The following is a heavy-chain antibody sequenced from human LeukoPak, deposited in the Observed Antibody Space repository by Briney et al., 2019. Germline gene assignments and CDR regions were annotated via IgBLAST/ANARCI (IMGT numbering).Heavy chain of an antibody. CDR1: GFTFSSYG. CDR3: AKTNGYYSD. D-gene: IGHD3-22*01. V-gene: IGHV3-23*01. Sequence: GGSLRLSCAASGFTFSSYGMNWVRRAPGKGLEWVSGISGSGGTTYYADSVKGRFTISRDNSKNSLSLQVSSLRAEDTAVYYCAKTNGYYSDWGQGTLVTVSS. CDR2: ISGSGGTT. J-gene: IGHJ4*02.